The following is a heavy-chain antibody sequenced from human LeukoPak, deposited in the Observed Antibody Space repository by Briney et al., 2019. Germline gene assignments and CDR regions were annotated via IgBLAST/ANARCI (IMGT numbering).Heavy chain of an antibody. J-gene: IGHJ5*02. CDR1: GFAFTSSD. CDR2: ISRSSAFR. V-gene: IGHV3-21*01. D-gene: IGHD5-24*01. Sequence: GGSLRLSCAASGFAFTSSDMAWVRQAPGKGLEYVSSISRSSAFRFFAASMRGRFAISRDDAKASLFLEMYSLSAEDTAVYYCARIGPGTDVYNSSDLWGQGTLVTVSS. CDR3: ARIGPGTDVYNSSDL.